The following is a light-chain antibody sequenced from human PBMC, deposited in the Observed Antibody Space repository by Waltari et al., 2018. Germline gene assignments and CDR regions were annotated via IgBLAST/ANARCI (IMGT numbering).Light chain of an antibody. CDR1: SSNIGSNI. J-gene: IGLJ3*02. CDR3: AAWDDSLTAGV. CDR2: TNN. Sequence: QSVLTQPPSASGTPGQRVTIPCSGSSSNIGSNIVNWYQQLPGTAPKLLIYTNNQRPAGVPDRFSGSKSGTSASLAISGLQSEDEADYHCAAWDDSLTAGVFGGGTKLTVL. V-gene: IGLV1-44*01.